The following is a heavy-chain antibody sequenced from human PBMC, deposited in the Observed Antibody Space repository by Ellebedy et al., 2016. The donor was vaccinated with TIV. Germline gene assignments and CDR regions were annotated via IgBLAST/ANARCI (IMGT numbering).Heavy chain of an antibody. V-gene: IGHV3-48*03. CDR1: GFTLSNYE. Sequence: GESLKISCAASGFTLSNYEMNWVRQAPGKGLEWVVHISRRGATKYYADSVKGRFTISRDDAKNSLYLQINGLRAEDTAVYYCARENSDDVFDIWGQGTMLIVSS. D-gene: IGHD1-26*01. CDR3: ARENSDDVFDI. CDR2: ISRRGATK. J-gene: IGHJ3*02.